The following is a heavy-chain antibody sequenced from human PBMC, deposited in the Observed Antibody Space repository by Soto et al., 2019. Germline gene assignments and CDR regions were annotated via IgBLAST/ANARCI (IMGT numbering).Heavy chain of an antibody. CDR1: GGSISSYY. D-gene: IGHD4-17*01. V-gene: IGHV4-59*01. CDR2: IYYSGST. Sequence: QVQLQESGPGLVKPSETLSLTCTVSGGSISSYYWSWIRQPPGKGLEWIGYIYYSGSTNYNPSLTSRVTISVDTSKNQFSLKLSSVTAADTAVYYCARGAHDYGGNWVDYWGQGTLVTVSS. CDR3: ARGAHDYGGNWVDY. J-gene: IGHJ4*02.